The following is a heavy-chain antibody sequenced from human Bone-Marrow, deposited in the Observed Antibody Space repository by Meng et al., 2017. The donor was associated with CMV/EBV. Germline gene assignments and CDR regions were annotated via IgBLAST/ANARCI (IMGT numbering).Heavy chain of an antibody. J-gene: IGHJ5*02. D-gene: IGHD6-13*01. CDR3: ARSSIAAADRFDP. V-gene: IGHV4-34*01. CDR1: GGSFSGYY. CDR2: INHSGST. Sequence: SETLSLTCAVYGGSFSGYYWSWIRQPPGKGLEWIGEINHSGSTNYNPSLKSRVTISVDTSKNQFSLKLSSVTAADTAVYYCARSSIAAADRFDPWGQGTLVTVSS.